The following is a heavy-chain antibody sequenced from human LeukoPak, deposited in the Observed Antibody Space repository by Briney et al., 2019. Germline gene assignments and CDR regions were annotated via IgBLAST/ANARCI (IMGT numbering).Heavy chain of an antibody. CDR3: ARDQYDSSGYYDY. CDR1: GFTFSSYR. J-gene: IGHJ4*02. Sequence: GGSLRLSCAASGFTFSSYRMSWVRQAPGKGLEWVANIKQDGSEKYYVDSVKGRFTISRDNAKNSLYLQMNSLRAEDTAVYHCARDQYDSSGYYDYWGQGTLVTVSS. V-gene: IGHV3-7*01. D-gene: IGHD3-22*01. CDR2: IKQDGSEK.